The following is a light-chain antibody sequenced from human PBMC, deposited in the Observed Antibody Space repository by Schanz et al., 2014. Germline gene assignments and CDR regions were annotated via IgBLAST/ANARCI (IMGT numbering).Light chain of an antibody. V-gene: IGKV3-11*01. CDR1: QGVTSNY. CDR3: KQRSNWPPT. J-gene: IGKJ1*01. Sequence: EIVLTQSPGTLSLSPGERGTLSCRASQGVTSNYLAWYQQRPGQAPRLLIYDASNRATGIPARFSGSGSGTDFTLTISSLEPEDFAVYYCKQRSNWPPTFGQGTKVEIK. CDR2: DAS.